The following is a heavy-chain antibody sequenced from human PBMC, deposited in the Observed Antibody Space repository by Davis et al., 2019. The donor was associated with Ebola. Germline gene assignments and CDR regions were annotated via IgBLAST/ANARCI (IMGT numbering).Heavy chain of an antibody. CDR3: ARVRQFGGSPRDYFDY. D-gene: IGHD1-26*01. Sequence: ASVKVSCKASGGTFSSYAISWVRQAPGQGLEWMGWINPNSGGTNYAQKFQGRVTMTRDTSISTAYMELSSLRSEDTAVYYCARVRQFGGSPRDYFDYWGQGTLVTVSS. V-gene: IGHV1-2*02. CDR1: GGTFSSYA. J-gene: IGHJ4*02. CDR2: INPNSGGT.